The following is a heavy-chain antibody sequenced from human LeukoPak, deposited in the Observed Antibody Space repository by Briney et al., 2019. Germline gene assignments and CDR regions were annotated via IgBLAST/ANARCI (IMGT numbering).Heavy chain of an antibody. J-gene: IGHJ4*02. D-gene: IGHD3-22*01. Sequence: SVKVSCKASGGTFSSYTFSWARQAPGQGLEWMGRIIPILGITNYTQKFQGRVTITADKSTTTAYMELNSLRSEDTAVDYCARVADNSGYTFDSWGQGTLVTVSS. CDR3: ARVADNSGYTFDS. CDR1: GGTFSSYT. V-gene: IGHV1-69*02. CDR2: IIPILGIT.